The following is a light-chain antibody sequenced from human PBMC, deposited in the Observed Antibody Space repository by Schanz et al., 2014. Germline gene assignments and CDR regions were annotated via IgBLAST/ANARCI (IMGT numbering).Light chain of an antibody. CDR1: SSDVGSYNL. J-gene: IGLJ3*02. V-gene: IGLV2-23*01. Sequence: QSVLTQPASVSGSPGQSITISCTGTSSDVGSYNLVSWYQQHPGKAPKLMIYEGTKRPSGVSDRFSGSKSANTASLTISGLQAEDEADYYCASWDDSLYARVFGGGTKLTV. CDR2: EGT. CDR3: ASWDDSLYARV.